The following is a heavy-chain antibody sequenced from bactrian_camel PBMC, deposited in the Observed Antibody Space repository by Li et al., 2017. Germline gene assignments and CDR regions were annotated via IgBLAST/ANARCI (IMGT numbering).Heavy chain of an antibody. J-gene: IGHJ4*01. Sequence: HVQLVESGGGLVQPGGSLRLSCAASGFTFSNNWMHWVRQAPGKGLEWVSSIYTGDGTTISADSVKGRLTISHSRDNAAITTYLEMNSLKPEDTAMYYCAAAPRFRDGMCTTDVDQYNSWGQGTQVTVS. CDR3: AAAPRFRDGMCTTDVDQYNS. CDR2: IYTGDGTT. V-gene: IGHV3S1*01. CDR1: GFTFSNNW. D-gene: IGHD2*01.